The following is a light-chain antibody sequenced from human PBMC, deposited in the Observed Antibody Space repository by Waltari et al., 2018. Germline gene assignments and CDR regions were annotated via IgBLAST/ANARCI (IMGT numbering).Light chain of an antibody. Sequence: IVMTQSPGTLSVSPGQRASLSCRASETIYNFLAWYQQKPGQSPSLLIHGITTRAAGVPARFTGSGSGADFTLTIDSLQPEDVATYYCQEANSFPLTFGGGTKVEI. V-gene: IGKV3-15*01. CDR3: QEANSFPLT. CDR1: ETIYNF. CDR2: GIT. J-gene: IGKJ4*01.